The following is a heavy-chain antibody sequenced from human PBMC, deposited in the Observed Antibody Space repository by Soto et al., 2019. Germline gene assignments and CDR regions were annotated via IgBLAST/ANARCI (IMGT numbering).Heavy chain of an antibody. J-gene: IGHJ4*02. CDR2: ISGDGINT. Sequence: QIQLVESGGDVVQPGKSLRLSCAASGFNFGFFGMHWVRQAPGKGLEWVAFISGDGINTQYADSVRGRFTLSRDYSRNTMYLQMDSLRDEDTALYYCARGNLSFDFDSWGLGTLVSVSS. CDR3: ARGNLSFDFDS. V-gene: IGHV3-30*03. D-gene: IGHD1-26*01. CDR1: GFNFGFFG.